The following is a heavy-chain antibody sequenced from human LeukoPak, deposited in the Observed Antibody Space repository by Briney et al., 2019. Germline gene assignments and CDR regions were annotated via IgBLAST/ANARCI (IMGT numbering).Heavy chain of an antibody. D-gene: IGHD2-21*01. Sequence: GGSLRLSGVASGFTFSSYGMHWVRQAPGKGLEWVAVISHDGSSIFYADSVKGRFSISRDNSKNTLYLQMNSLRAEDTAVYYCRSGDSFYYEYWGEGTLLAVSS. J-gene: IGHJ4*02. V-gene: IGHV3-30*03. CDR2: ISHDGSSI. CDR1: GFTFSSYG. CDR3: RSGDSFYYEY.